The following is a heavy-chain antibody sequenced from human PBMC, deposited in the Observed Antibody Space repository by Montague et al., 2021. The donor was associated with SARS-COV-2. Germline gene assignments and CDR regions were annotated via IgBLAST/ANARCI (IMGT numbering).Heavy chain of an antibody. CDR1: GGSISSYY. V-gene: IGHV4-59*07. CDR2: IFHSGIT. J-gene: IGHJ5*01. D-gene: IGHD1-20*01. CDR3: ARTEYTWNGWFDS. Sequence: DTLSLTCSVSGGSISSYYWSWIRLSPGKGLEWIGYIFHSGITDYNPSLKSRVTISVDMSKNQFSLQLNSVTAADSAVYYCARTEYTWNGWFDSWGQGTLVTVSS.